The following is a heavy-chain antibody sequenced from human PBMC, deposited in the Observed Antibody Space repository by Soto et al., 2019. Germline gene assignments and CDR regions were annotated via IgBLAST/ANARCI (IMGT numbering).Heavy chain of an antibody. Sequence: EVQLVESGGGLVKPGESLRLSCAASGFTFSNYNINWVRQAPGKGLEWVSSIRSRSIDMYYADSVKGRFTISRDDAKNSLSLQRTALRAEETAVYFCVRESYPAKAFDIWGQGTMVTVSS. D-gene: IGHD2-2*01. CDR3: VRESYPAKAFDI. V-gene: IGHV3-21*01. CDR2: IRSRSIDM. CDR1: GFTFSNYN. J-gene: IGHJ3*02.